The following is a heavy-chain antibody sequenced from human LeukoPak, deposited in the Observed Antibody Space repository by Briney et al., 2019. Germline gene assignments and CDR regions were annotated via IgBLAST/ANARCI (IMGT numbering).Heavy chain of an antibody. CDR3: ARDTRDYYDSSGYPLFDY. CDR1: GYTLTSYG. V-gene: IGHV1-18*01. D-gene: IGHD3-22*01. J-gene: IGHJ4*02. Sequence: GASVKVSCKASGYTLTSYGISWVRQAPGQGLEWMGWISAYSGNTNYAQKLQGRVTMTTDTSTTTAYMDLRSLRSDDTAVYYCARDTRDYYDSSGYPLFDYWGQGTLVTVSS. CDR2: ISAYSGNT.